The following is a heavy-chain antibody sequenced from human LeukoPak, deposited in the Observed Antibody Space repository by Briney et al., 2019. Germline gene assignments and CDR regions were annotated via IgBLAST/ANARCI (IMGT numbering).Heavy chain of an antibody. D-gene: IGHD1-7*01. CDR1: GGSFSGYY. V-gene: IGHV4-34*01. J-gene: IGHJ4*02. CDR3: ARGDSITGTTFDY. CDR2: INHSGST. Sequence: SETLSLTCAVYGGSFSGYYWRWIRQPPGKGLEWIGEINHSGSTNYNPSLKSRVTISVDTSKNQFSLKLSSVTAADTAVYYCARGDSITGTTFDYWGQGTLVTVSS.